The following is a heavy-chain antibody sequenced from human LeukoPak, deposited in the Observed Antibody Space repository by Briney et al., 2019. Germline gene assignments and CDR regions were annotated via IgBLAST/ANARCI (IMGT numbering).Heavy chain of an antibody. V-gene: IGHV3-11*05. CDR3: ARASTLGGELVKLDP. CDR2: ITSSSTFT. CDR1: GFTFSAFY. J-gene: IGHJ5*02. D-gene: IGHD3-10*01. Sequence: GGSLRLSCAASGFTFSAFYMGWIRQAPGKGLEWVSYITSSSTFTNYADSVKGRFAISRDNANNSLYLQMNSLRAEDTALYYCARASTLGGELVKLDPWGQGTLVTVSS.